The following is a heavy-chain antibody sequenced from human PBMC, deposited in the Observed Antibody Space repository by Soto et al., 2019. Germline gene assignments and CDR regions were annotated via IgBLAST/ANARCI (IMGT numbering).Heavy chain of an antibody. CDR1: GFTFSRDV. J-gene: IGHJ6*02. Sequence: QVQLMESGGGVVQPGRSLRLSCGASGFTFSRDVMHWVRQAPGKGLEWVALIWHDGSDISYGDSVKGRFTISRDNSKNHPNLEMNRPGTRGTAGDYRGKKLDDTATNYAMDVWGHGTTVIVSS. CDR2: IWHDGSDI. CDR3: GKKLDDTATNYAMDV. V-gene: IGHV3-33*06. D-gene: IGHD5-18*01.